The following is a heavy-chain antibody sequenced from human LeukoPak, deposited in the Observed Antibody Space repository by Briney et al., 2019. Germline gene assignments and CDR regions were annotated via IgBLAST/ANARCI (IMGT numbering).Heavy chain of an antibody. V-gene: IGHV4-61*02. D-gene: IGHD3-3*01. CDR1: GGSFSSGDYS. Sequence: SQTLSLTCTVSGGSFSSGDYSWNWIRQPAGQGLEWIGRLFSSGTTNYNPSLKSRVTISGDTSNNQFSLKLTSVTAADTAGYYCARVGLGRWSGNNCFQEDYYYYYYMDVWGKGTTVTVSS. CDR2: LFSSGTT. J-gene: IGHJ6*03. CDR3: ARVGLGRWSGNNCFQEDYYYYYYMDV.